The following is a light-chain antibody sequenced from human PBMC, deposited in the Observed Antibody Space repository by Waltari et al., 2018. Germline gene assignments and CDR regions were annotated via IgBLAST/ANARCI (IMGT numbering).Light chain of an antibody. CDR1: RSNIGANYH. J-gene: IGLJ3*02. CDR2: AFS. Sequence: QSVLTQPPSVSGAPGHSVTISCTGSRSNIGANYHVPWYQQLPGAAPKLLIYAFSNRPSGVPDRFYGSKSGTSASLAINGLQAEDEAVYYCQSYDSSLSAVFGGGTKVTVL. V-gene: IGLV1-40*01. CDR3: QSYDSSLSAV.